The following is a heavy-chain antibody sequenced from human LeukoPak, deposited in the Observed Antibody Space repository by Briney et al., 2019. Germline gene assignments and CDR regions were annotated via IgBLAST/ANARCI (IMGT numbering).Heavy chain of an antibody. CDR1: GYTFTSYG. Sequence: ASVKVSCKASGYTFTSYGISWVRQAPGQGLEWMGWISAYNGNTNYAQKLQGRVTMTTDTSTSTAYMELSSLRSEDTAVYYCASAMTTVVTETYYFDYWGQGTLVTVSS. CDR3: ASAMTTVVTETYYFDY. V-gene: IGHV1-18*01. J-gene: IGHJ4*02. D-gene: IGHD4-23*01. CDR2: ISAYNGNT.